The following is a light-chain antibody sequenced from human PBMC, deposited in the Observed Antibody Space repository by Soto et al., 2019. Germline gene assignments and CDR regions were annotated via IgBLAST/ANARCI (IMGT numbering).Light chain of an antibody. CDR2: EVS. CDR1: SSDVGGYNY. CDR3: SSYAGRNNLGV. V-gene: IGLV2-8*01. Sequence: QSALTQPPSASGSPGQSVTISCTGTSSDVGGYNYVSWYQQHPGKAPKLMIYEVSKRPSGVPDRFSGSKSGNTASLTVSGLQAEDEAEYNCSSYAGRNNLGVFGTGTKLTVL. J-gene: IGLJ1*01.